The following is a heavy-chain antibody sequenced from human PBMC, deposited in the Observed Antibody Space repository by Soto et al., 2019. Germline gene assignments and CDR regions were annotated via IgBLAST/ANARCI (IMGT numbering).Heavy chain of an antibody. Sequence: GASVKVSCKASGYTFTGYYMHWVRQAPGQGLEWMGWINPNSGGTNYAQKFQGWVTMTRDTSISTAYMELSRLRSDDTAVYYRARGYCSGGSCYFGYWGQGTLVTVSS. D-gene: IGHD2-15*01. CDR2: INPNSGGT. V-gene: IGHV1-2*04. J-gene: IGHJ4*02. CDR1: GYTFTGYY. CDR3: ARGYCSGGSCYFGY.